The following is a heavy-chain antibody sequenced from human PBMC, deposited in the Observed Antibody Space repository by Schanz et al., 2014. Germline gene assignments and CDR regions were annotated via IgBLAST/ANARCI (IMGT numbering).Heavy chain of an antibody. CDR3: AKEKEEVAADGSFFDY. Sequence: VQLLESGGGLVQPGGSLRLSCAASGFTFSSYYMSWIRQAPGKGLEWVAVISSDETVTYYVDSVKGRFTISRDNSKNTVNLQMNSLRAEDTAVYYCAKEKEEVAADGSFFDYWGQGTLDTVSS. CDR2: ISSDETVT. D-gene: IGHD6-13*01. CDR1: GFTFSSYY. V-gene: IGHV3-30*18. J-gene: IGHJ4*02.